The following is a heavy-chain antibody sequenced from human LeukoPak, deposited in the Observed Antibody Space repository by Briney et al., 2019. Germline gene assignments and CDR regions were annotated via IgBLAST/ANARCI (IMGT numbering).Heavy chain of an antibody. CDR1: GYSFTNYW. J-gene: IGHJ4*02. CDR2: IYLDDSAP. Sequence: GESLKISCKGSGYSFTNYWIGWVGQMPGKGLKWLGIIYLDDSAPRYNPSCQAQATTSAKKSISTAYLQWSSLKASDTASFYCARGGLGNPQFDYWGQGTLVTVSS. V-gene: IGHV5-51*01. D-gene: IGHD1-14*01. CDR3: ARGGLGNPQFDY.